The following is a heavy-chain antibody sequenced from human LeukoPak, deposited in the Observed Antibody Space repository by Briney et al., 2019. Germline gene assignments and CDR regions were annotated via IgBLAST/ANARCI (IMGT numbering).Heavy chain of an antibody. V-gene: IGHV5-51*07. CDR2: IYPGNSDN. Sequence: GASLNISCKASGYIFTNYWIGFRHQLARERLGLVGIIYPGNSDNKYNPSFQGQITTTADNYNTTDYQQWSSLKASDTAMYYCARHPYRSSYLGYNWFDGWGQGALVTVSS. CDR1: GYIFTNYW. CDR3: ARHPYRSSYLGYNWFDG. D-gene: IGHD6-6*01. J-gene: IGHJ5*02.